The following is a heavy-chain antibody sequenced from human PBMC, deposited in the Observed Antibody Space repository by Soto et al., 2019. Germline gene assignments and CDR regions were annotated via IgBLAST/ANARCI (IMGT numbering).Heavy chain of an antibody. CDR3: AADRRVVLVDSSSWYPYYYYYGMDV. V-gene: IGHV1-58*01. CDR2: IVVGSGNT. D-gene: IGHD6-13*01. CDR1: GFTFTSSA. J-gene: IGHJ6*02. Sequence: GASVKVSCKASGFTFTSSAVQWVRQARGQRLEWIGWIVVGSGNTNYAQKFQERVTITRDMSTSTAYMELSSLRSEDTAVYYCAADRRVVLVDSSSWYPYYYYYGMDVWGQGTTVTVSS.